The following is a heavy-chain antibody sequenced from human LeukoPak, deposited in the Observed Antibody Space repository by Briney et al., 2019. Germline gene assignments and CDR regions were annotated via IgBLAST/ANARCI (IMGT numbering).Heavy chain of an antibody. J-gene: IGHJ4*02. CDR1: GFTFSSFW. Sequence: GGSLRLSCATSGFTFSSFWMSWVRQAPGKGLEWVANINQGGGEKNYVDSVKGRFTISRDNVKNSVYLQMNSLRAEGTAVYSCARAVAAADSYWGRGTLVTVSS. V-gene: IGHV3-7*04. CDR2: INQGGGEK. CDR3: ARAVAAADSY. D-gene: IGHD6-13*01.